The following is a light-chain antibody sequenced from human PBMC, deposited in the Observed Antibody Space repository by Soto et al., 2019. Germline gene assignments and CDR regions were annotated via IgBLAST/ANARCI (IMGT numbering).Light chain of an antibody. V-gene: IGKV3-20*01. J-gene: IGKJ1*01. CDR2: GAS. CDR1: QSVSSSY. CDR3: QQYGSSPPT. Sequence: EIVLTQSPGTLSLSPGERATLSCRASQSVSSSYLAWYQQKPGQAPRLLIYGASSRATGIPDRFSGSGSGTDFTLTISRLGPEDFAVYYCQQYGSSPPTFGQGTKVDSK.